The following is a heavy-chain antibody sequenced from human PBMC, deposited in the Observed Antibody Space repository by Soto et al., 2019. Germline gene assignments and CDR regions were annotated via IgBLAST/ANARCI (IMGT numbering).Heavy chain of an antibody. J-gene: IGHJ3*02. D-gene: IGHD4-17*01. CDR2: IYSGGST. V-gene: IGHV3-66*01. CDR3: ARVDFSEMTTVASDAFDI. CDR1: GFTVSSNY. Sequence: HPGGSLRLSCAASGFTVSSNYMSWVRQAPGKGLEWVSVIYSGGSTYYEDSVKGRFTISRDNSKNTLYLQMNSLRAEDTAVYYCARVDFSEMTTVASDAFDIWGQGTMVTVSS.